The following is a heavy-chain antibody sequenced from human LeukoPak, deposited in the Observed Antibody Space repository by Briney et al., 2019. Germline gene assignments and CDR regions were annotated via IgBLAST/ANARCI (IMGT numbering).Heavy chain of an antibody. V-gene: IGHV4-4*07. Sequence: SETLSLTCTVSGGSISTYYWSWIRQPAGKGLEWIGRIHTSGNSDYNPSLKSRVTMSVDTSKNQFSLKVRSVTAADTAVYYCARDSSRGVRYWGQGTLVTVSS. D-gene: IGHD6-13*01. CDR1: GGSISTYY. CDR3: ARDSSRGVRY. J-gene: IGHJ4*02. CDR2: IHTSGNS.